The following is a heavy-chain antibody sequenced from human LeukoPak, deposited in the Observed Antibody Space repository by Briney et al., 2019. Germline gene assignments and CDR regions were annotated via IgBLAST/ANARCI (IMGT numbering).Heavy chain of an antibody. J-gene: IGHJ4*02. CDR3: VKDRTGTYTLDY. D-gene: IGHD3-10*01. V-gene: IGHV3-30*18. Sequence: GGSLRLSCAAYGFIFSSYGMHWVRQAPGKGLEWVAFISDDGSRQHYADSVKGRFTISRDNSKNTLNLQMNSLRAEDTAVYYCVKDRTGTYTLDYWGQGTLVTVSS. CDR1: GFIFSSYG. CDR2: ISDDGSRQ.